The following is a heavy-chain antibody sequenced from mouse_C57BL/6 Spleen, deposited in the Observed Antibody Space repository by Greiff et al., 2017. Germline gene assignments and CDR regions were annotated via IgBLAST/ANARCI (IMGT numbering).Heavy chain of an antibody. CDR1: GYTFTSYG. J-gene: IGHJ3*01. CDR2: IYPRSGNT. V-gene: IGHV1-81*01. D-gene: IGHD1-1*01. Sequence: QVQLQQSGAELARPGASVKLSCKASGYTFTSYGISWVKQRTGQGLEWIGEIYPRSGNTYYNEKFKGKATLTADKSSSTAYMELRSLTSEDSAVYFRAREDYYGSSSFAYWGQGTLVTVSA. CDR3: AREDYYGSSSFAY.